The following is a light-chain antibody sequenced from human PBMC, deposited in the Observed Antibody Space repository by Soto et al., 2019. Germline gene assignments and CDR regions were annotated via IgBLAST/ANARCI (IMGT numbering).Light chain of an antibody. Sequence: DIVMTQSPDSLAVSLGERITINCKSSQSVFYSSXXXXXLSWYQQKPGQAPKLLIYWASTRESGVPDRFSGSGSGXDFTXXISXXXXXDVAVYYCQQCFSPPFTFGPGTKVEIK. CDR3: QQCFSPPFT. V-gene: IGKV4-1*01. CDR2: WAS. J-gene: IGKJ3*01. CDR1: QSVFYSSXXXXX.